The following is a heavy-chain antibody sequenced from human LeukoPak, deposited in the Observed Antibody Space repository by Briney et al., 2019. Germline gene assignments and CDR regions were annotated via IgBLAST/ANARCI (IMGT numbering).Heavy chain of an antibody. CDR2: ISASGDKT. CDR3: AKDGTNYGLGTSFDN. Sequence: GGSLRLSCVTSGFTFSSYAMTWVRQPPGEGLEWVAAISASGDKTYYADSVKGRFIISRDNSKTTLFLQLNSLGAGDSAVFYCAKDGTNYGLGTSFDNWGQGTLVAVSS. J-gene: IGHJ4*02. V-gene: IGHV3-23*01. D-gene: IGHD3-10*01. CDR1: GFTFSSYA.